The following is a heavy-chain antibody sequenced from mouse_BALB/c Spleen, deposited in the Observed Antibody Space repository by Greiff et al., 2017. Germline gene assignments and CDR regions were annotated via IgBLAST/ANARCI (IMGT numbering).Heavy chain of an antibody. J-gene: IGHJ2*01. CDR2: ISSGSSTI. V-gene: IGHV5-17*02. Sequence: EVKLVESGGGLVQPGGSRKLSCAASGFTFSSFGMHWVRQAPEKGLEWVAYISSGSSTIYYADTVKGRFTISRDNPKNTLFLQMTSLRSEDTAMYYCARGYYGRSRGDFDYWGQGTTLTVSS. CDR1: GFTFSSFG. CDR3: ARGYYGRSRGDFDY. D-gene: IGHD1-1*01.